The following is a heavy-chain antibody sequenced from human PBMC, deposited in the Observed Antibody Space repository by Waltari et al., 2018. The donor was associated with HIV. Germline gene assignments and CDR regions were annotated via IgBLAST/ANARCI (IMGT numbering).Heavy chain of an antibody. D-gene: IGHD3-9*01. CDR1: GFTFSSYA. Sequence: QVQLVESGGGVVQPGRSLRLSCAASGFTFSSYAMHWVRQAPGMGLGGGAAITLTGAKEYYADYVRGLFTISRNNSKTTLYQQMNILSAEDTAVYYCAGGYYYSLLTGYLYPFDYWGQGTLVTVSS. V-gene: IGHV3-30-3*01. CDR3: AGGYYYSLLTGYLYPFDY. J-gene: IGHJ4*02. CDR2: ITLTGAKE.